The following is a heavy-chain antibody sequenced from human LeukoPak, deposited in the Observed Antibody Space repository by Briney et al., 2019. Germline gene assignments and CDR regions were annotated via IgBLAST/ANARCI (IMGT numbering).Heavy chain of an antibody. CDR2: INHSGST. V-gene: IGHV4-34*01. D-gene: IGHD3-10*01. CDR1: GGSFSGYY. Sequence: SETLSLTCAVYGGSFSGYYWSWIRQPPGKGLDWIGEINHSGSTNYNPSLKSRVTISVDTSKNQFSLKLSSVTAADTAVYYCARWSRRFGELRFDYWGQGTLVTVSS. J-gene: IGHJ4*02. CDR3: ARWSRRFGELRFDY.